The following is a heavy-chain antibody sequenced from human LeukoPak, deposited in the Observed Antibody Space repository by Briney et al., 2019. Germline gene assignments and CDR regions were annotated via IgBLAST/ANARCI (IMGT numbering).Heavy chain of an antibody. D-gene: IGHD1-26*01. CDR2: ISYDGSNK. CDR1: GFTFNNYA. J-gene: IGHJ4*02. V-gene: IGHV3-30-3*01. CDR3: AKGGKWDVTPFDY. Sequence: PGRSLRLSCAASGFTFNNYAMHWVRQAPGKGLEWVAVISYDGSNKYYADSVKGRFTISRDNSKNTLYLQVNSLRAEDTAVYYCAKGGKWDVTPFDYWGQGTLVTVSS.